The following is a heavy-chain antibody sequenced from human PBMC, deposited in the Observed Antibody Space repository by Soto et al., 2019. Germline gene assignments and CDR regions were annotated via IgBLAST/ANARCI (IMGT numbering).Heavy chain of an antibody. V-gene: IGHV3-30-3*01. J-gene: IGHJ6*02. CDR3: ARAPPRGIAAPGTWGSGLDV. CDR2: ISYDGSNK. D-gene: IGHD6-13*01. Sequence: QVQVVESGGGVVQPGRSLRLSCAASGFSFSSYAMHWVRQAPGKGLEWVAVISYDGSNKYYEDSVKGRFTISRDSSKYKVYLLMTSLRGGATGVYYCARAPPRGIAAPGTWGSGLDVWGQGTKVTVSS. CDR1: GFSFSSYA.